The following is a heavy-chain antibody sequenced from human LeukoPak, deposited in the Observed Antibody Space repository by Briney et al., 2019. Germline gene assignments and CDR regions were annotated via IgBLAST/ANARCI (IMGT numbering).Heavy chain of an antibody. D-gene: IGHD1-14*01. V-gene: IGHV4-34*01. J-gene: IGHJ6*03. Sequence: PSETLSLTCAVYGGSFSGYYWSWLRPPPPKGLEWVGEVNHSGSTNYHQSLKSRVTISVDTSKNQFSLKLSSVTAADMAVYYCARRAARKTAARYYMDVWGKGTTVTVSS. CDR2: VNHSGST. CDR1: GGSFSGYY. CDR3: ARRAARKTAARYYMDV.